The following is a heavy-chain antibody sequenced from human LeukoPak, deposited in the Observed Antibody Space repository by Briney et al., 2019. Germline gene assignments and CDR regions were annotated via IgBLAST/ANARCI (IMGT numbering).Heavy chain of an antibody. Sequence: GGSLRLSCATSGFSYTDDPMNWVRQAPGKGLEWISNIRTTAEGAKYAYYADSVKGRVTISRDDGKNTLYLHMNSRRDDDTAVYYCATDQRYAFDYWGQGILVTVSS. V-gene: IGHV3-48*02. D-gene: IGHD3-9*01. J-gene: IGHJ4*02. CDR3: ATDQRYAFDY. CDR2: IRTTAEGAKYA. CDR1: GFSYTDDP.